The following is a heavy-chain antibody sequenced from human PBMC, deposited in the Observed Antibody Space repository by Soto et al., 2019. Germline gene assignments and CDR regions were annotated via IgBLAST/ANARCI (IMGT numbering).Heavy chain of an antibody. J-gene: IGHJ3*02. Sequence: SVKVSCKESGYTFPSYYMHRVRQASGQGLAWMGGIIPIFGTANYAQKFQGRVTITADESTSTAYMELISLRSEDTAVYYCARDTSDYGGNIQCAIDIWGQGTMETVSS. V-gene: IGHV1-69*13. D-gene: IGHD4-17*01. CDR1: GYTFPSYY. CDR3: ARDTSDYGGNIQCAIDI. CDR2: IIPIFGTA.